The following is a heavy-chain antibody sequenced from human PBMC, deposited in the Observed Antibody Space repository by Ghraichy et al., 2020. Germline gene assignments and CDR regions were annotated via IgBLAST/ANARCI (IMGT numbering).Heavy chain of an antibody. CDR1: GFTFSNHA. CDR3: ANVPPPDIAYVYGVDV. Sequence: GGSLRLSCAASGFTFSNHAMSWVRQAPGKGLEWVSGISGSGGSTYYAESVKGRFTISRDNSKNTLFLEMNSLRVEDLAVYYCANVPPPDIAYVYGVDVWGLGTTVTVSS. J-gene: IGHJ6*02. D-gene: IGHD5-12*01. CDR2: ISGSGGST. V-gene: IGHV3-23*01.